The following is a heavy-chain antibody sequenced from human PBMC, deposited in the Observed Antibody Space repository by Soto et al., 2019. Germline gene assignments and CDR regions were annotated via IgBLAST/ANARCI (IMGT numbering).Heavy chain of an antibody. V-gene: IGHV1-2*02. CDR2: INPNSGGT. CDR1: GYTFTDFY. Sequence: VASVKVSCKASGYTFTDFYMHWVRQAPGQGLEWMGWINPNSGGTNYAQRFQGRVTMTRDTSISTAYMELTRLRSDDTAVYYCARVGHCSSTSCYPFDFWGQGTLVTVS. CDR3: ARVGHCSSTSCYPFDF. J-gene: IGHJ4*02. D-gene: IGHD2-2*01.